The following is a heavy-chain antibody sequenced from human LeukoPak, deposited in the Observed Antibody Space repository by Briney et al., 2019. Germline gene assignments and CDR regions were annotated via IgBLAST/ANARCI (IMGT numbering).Heavy chain of an antibody. CDR3: ARAGGYCSGGSCPPYYYYGMDV. D-gene: IGHD2-15*01. Sequence: ASETLSLTCAVYGVSFSGYYWSWIRQPPGKWLEWIGEINHSGSTNYNPSLKSRVTISVDTSKNQFSLKLSSVTAEDTAVYYRARAGGYCSGGSCPPYYYYGMDVWGQGTTVTVSS. CDR1: GVSFSGYY. V-gene: IGHV4-34*01. CDR2: INHSGST. J-gene: IGHJ6*02.